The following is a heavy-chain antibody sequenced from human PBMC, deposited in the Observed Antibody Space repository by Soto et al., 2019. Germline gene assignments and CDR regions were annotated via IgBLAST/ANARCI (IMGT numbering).Heavy chain of an antibody. CDR1: GFTFSSYA. V-gene: IGHV3-30-3*01. J-gene: IGHJ4*02. CDR3: ARDVRYYYDSSGYYLDY. Sequence: GGSLRLSCAASGFTFSSYAMHWVRQAPGKGLEWVAVISYDGSNKYYADSVKGRFTISRDNSKNTLYLQMNSLRAEDTAVYYCARDVRYYYDSSGYYLDYWGQGTLVTVSS. D-gene: IGHD3-22*01. CDR2: ISYDGSNK.